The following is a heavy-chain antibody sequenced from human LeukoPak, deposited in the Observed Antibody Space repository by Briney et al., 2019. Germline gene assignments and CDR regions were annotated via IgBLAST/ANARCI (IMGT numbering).Heavy chain of an antibody. Sequence: SVKVSCKASGGTFSNHAVSWVRQAPGQGLEWMGGIIPIFGTASYAQKFQGRVTITADGSTNTAYMDLSSLTSEDTAVYYCARGILSGRPFDYWGQGTLITVSS. D-gene: IGHD3-10*01. CDR1: GGTFSNHA. V-gene: IGHV1-69*13. J-gene: IGHJ4*02. CDR3: ARGILSGRPFDY. CDR2: IIPIFGTA.